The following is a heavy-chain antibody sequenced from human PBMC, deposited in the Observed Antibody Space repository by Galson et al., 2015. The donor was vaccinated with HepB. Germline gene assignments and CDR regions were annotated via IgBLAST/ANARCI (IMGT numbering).Heavy chain of an antibody. J-gene: IGHJ4*02. Sequence: SVKVSCKVSGYTLTELSMHWVRQAPGKGLEWMGGFDPEDGETIYAQKFQGRVTMTEDTSTDTAYMELSSLRSEDTAVYYCATEIASHYYDSSGSFDYWGQGTLVTVSS. V-gene: IGHV1-24*01. CDR3: ATEIASHYYDSSGSFDY. CDR2: FDPEDGET. CDR1: GYTLTELS. D-gene: IGHD3-22*01.